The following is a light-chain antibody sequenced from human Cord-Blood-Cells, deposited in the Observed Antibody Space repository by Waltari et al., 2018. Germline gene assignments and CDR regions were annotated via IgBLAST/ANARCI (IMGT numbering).Light chain of an antibody. CDR2: DAS. CDR3: QQRSNWPSIT. Sequence: EIVLTQSPATLSLSPGERATLSCRASQSVSSYLAWYQQKPGQAPRLLIYDASNRATGIPARFSGSGSWTDVTITISSLEPEDFAVYYCQQRSNWPSITFGQGTRLEIK. CDR1: QSVSSY. V-gene: IGKV3-11*01. J-gene: IGKJ5*01.